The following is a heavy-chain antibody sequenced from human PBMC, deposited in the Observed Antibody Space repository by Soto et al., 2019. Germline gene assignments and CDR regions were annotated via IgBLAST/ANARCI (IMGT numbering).Heavy chain of an antibody. CDR1: GFTFRDYA. CDR3: ARDPDDFWSGYPDY. V-gene: IGHV3-30-3*01. CDR2: ISYDGDKQ. D-gene: IGHD3-3*01. Sequence: GTLLPSGSASGFTFRDYAMHWVRQSPGKGLQWVASISYDGDKQYYADSVKGRFTISRDDSKNTLYLQMNSLRPDDTAVYYSARDPDDFWSGYPDYWGQGNLVTVYS. J-gene: IGHJ4*02.